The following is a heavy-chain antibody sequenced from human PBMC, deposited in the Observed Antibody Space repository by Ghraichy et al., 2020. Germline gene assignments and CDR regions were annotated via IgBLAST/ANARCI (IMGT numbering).Heavy chain of an antibody. Sequence: SETLSLTCAVYGGSFSGYYWSWIRQPPGKGLEWIGEINHSGSTNYNPSLKSRVTISVDTSKNQFSLKLSSVTAADTAVYYCARGSSPVFWSGYDYFDYWGQGTLVTVSS. CDR1: GGSFSGYY. D-gene: IGHD3-3*01. V-gene: IGHV4-34*01. J-gene: IGHJ4*02. CDR3: ARGSSPVFWSGYDYFDY. CDR2: INHSGST.